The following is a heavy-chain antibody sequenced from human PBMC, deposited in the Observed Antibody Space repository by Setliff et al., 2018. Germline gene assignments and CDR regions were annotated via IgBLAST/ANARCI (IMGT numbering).Heavy chain of an antibody. Sequence: ASVKVSCKASGYTFTSHYMHWVRQAPGQGLEWMGWISAYNGNTNYAQKFQGRVTMTTDTSTSTAYMELRSLRSDDTAVYYCARDIAYYYDSSGPSGYWGQGTLVTVSS. CDR1: GYTFTSHY. CDR2: ISAYNGNT. V-gene: IGHV1-18*04. J-gene: IGHJ4*02. CDR3: ARDIAYYYDSSGPSGY. D-gene: IGHD3-22*01.